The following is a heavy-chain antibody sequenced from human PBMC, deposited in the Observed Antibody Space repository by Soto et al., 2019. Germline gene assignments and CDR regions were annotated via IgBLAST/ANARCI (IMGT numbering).Heavy chain of an antibody. J-gene: IGHJ6*03. Sequence: GASVKVSCKASGYTFTSYGISWVRQAPGQGLEWMGWISAYNGNTNYAQKLQGRVTMTTDTSTSTAYMELRSLRSDDTAVYYCARVGWERYFDWLEGPYYYYMDVWGKGTTVTVSS. V-gene: IGHV1-18*01. CDR2: ISAYNGNT. CDR3: ARVGWERYFDWLEGPYYYYMDV. CDR1: GYTFTSYG. D-gene: IGHD3-9*01.